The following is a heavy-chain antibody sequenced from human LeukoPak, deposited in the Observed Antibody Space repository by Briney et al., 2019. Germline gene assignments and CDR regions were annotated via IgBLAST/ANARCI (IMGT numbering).Heavy chain of an antibody. Sequence: GGSLRLSCAASGFTFSSYSMNWVRQAPGKGLEWVSSISSSSSYIYYADSVKGRFTISRDNAKNSLYLQMSSLRAEDTAVYYCARDSSMVRRNDAFDIWGQGTMVTVSS. V-gene: IGHV3-21*01. D-gene: IGHD3-10*01. CDR3: ARDSSMVRRNDAFDI. CDR1: GFTFSSYS. CDR2: ISSSSSYI. J-gene: IGHJ3*02.